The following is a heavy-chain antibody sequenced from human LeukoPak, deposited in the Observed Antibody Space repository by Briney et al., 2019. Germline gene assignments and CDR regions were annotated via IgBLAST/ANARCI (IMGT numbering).Heavy chain of an antibody. V-gene: IGHV1-18*01. Sequence: ASVKVSCKASGYTFTSYGISWVRQAPGQGLEWMGWISAYNGNTNYAQKFQGRVTMTTDTSTSTAYMELRSLRSDDTAVYYCARDGRSGGPDGAEYFQHWGQGTLVTVSS. D-gene: IGHD2-15*01. CDR2: ISAYNGNT. CDR3: ARDGRSGGPDGAEYFQH. CDR1: GYTFTSYG. J-gene: IGHJ1*01.